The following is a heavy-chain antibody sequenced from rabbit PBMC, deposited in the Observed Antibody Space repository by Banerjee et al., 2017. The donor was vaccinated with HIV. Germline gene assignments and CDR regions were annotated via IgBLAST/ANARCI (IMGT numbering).Heavy chain of an antibody. J-gene: IGHJ4*01. V-gene: IGHV1S45*01. D-gene: IGHD1-1*01. CDR1: GFDLSSYYY. CDR2: IYTGSSGST. CDR3: ARDPPYDSSGCFNL. Sequence: QEQLVESGGGLVQPEGSLTLTCTASGFDLSSYYYMCWVRQAPGKGLEWIACIYTGSSGSTWYATWAKGRFTISKTSSTTVTLQMTSLTAADTATYFCARDPPYDSSGCFNLWGQGTLVTVS.